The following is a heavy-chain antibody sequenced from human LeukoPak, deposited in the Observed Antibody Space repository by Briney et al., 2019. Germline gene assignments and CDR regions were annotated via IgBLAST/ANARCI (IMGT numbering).Heavy chain of an antibody. CDR2: IWYDGSKK. V-gene: IGHV3-33*08. J-gene: IGHJ4*02. CDR1: GFTFSNAW. Sequence: QSGGSLRLSCAASGFTFSNAWMSWVRQAPGKGLEWVAVIWYDGSKKYHADSVKGRFTISRDNSKNTLNLQMNSLRVEDTAVYYCAAYYYDSSGYDLRFYWGQGTLVTVSS. CDR3: AAYYYDSSGYDLRFY. D-gene: IGHD3-22*01.